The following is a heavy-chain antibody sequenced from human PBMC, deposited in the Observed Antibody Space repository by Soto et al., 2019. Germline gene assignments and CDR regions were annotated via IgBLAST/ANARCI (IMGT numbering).Heavy chain of an antibody. V-gene: IGHV1-18*01. CDR2: ISAYNGNT. CDR1: GYTFTSYG. Sequence: ASVKVSCKASGYTFTSYGISWVRQAPGQGLEWMGWISAYNGNTNYAQKLQGRVTMTTDTSTSTAYMELRSLRSDDTAVYYCARSFQNLRYDSSGYSDYWGQGTLVTVSS. J-gene: IGHJ4*02. CDR3: ARSFQNLRYDSSGYSDY. D-gene: IGHD3-22*01.